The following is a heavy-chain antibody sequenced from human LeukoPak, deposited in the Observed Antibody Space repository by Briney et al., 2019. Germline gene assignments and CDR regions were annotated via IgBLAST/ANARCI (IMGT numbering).Heavy chain of an antibody. CDR1: GGSFSGYY. CDR2: INHSGST. D-gene: IGHD5-18*01. Sequence: SETLSLTCAVYGGSFSGYYWSWIRQPPGKGLEWIGEINHSGSTNYNPSLKSRVTISVDTSKNQLSLKLSSVTAADTAVYYCARRGIQLWLRVDYWGQGTLVTVSS. J-gene: IGHJ4*02. V-gene: IGHV4-34*01. CDR3: ARRGIQLWLRVDY.